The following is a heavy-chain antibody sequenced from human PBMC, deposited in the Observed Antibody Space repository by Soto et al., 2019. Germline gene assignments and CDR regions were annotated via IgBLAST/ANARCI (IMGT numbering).Heavy chain of an antibody. CDR1: GFTFINTW. V-gene: IGHV3-15*01. D-gene: IGHD3-22*01. Sequence: EVQLVESGGGLVKPGGSLRLSCVASGFTFINTWMTWVRQAPGKGLEWVGRIKSKTDGGTIDYAAPVKGRFTISRDDSKNTLYLQMNSLKTEDTAVYYCTTQSYYDRPWWGQGTLVTVSS. CDR3: TTQSYYDRPW. J-gene: IGHJ4*02. CDR2: IKSKTDGGTI.